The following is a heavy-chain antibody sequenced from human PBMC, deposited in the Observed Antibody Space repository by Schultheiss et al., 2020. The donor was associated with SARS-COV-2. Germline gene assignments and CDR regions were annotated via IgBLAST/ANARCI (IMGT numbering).Heavy chain of an antibody. D-gene: IGHD3-22*01. J-gene: IGHJ6*02. CDR1: GGSISSYY. Sequence: SETLSLTCTVSGGSISSYYWSWIRQPAGKGLEWIGRIYHSGSTYYNPSLKSRVTISVDTSKNQFSLKLSSVTAADTAVYYCARGLTYYYDSSGYYFTRVLGYYYYGIDVWGQGTTVTVSS. CDR2: IYHSGST. V-gene: IGHV4-4*07. CDR3: ARGLTYYYDSSGYYFTRVLGYYYYGIDV.